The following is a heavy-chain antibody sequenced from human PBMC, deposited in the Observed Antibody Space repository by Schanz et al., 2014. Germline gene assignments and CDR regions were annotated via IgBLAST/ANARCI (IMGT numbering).Heavy chain of an antibody. CDR1: GFTVSSNH. J-gene: IGHJ4*02. CDR2: ISGSGGST. V-gene: IGHV3-66*04. Sequence: EGQLAESGGCLVQPGGSLRLSCAVSGFTVSSNHMSWVRQAPGKGLEWVSAISGSGGSTYYADSVRGRFTISRDRFQNTLYLRMSSLRAEDTAVYYCARPRFDYGEVDYWGQGTLVTVSS. D-gene: IGHD4-17*01. CDR3: ARPRFDYGEVDY.